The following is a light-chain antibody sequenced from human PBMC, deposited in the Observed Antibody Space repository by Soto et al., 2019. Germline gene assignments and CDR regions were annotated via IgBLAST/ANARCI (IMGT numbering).Light chain of an antibody. V-gene: IGKV3-20*01. Sequence: ENVLTQSPGTLSLSPGESATLSCRASQIVYNGYLAWYQQKPGQPPRLLIFGASTRASGVPDRFSGSESGTDFTITINRLQPEDFAVYYCQQYVSSPRTFDQGTRVEIK. J-gene: IGKJ1*01. CDR2: GAS. CDR3: QQYVSSPRT. CDR1: QIVYNGY.